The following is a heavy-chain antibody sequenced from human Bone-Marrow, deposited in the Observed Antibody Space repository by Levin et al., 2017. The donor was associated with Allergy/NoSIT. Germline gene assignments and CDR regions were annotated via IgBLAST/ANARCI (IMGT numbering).Heavy chain of an antibody. J-gene: IGHJ4*02. CDR2: INPNSGGP. Sequence: GESLKISCKASGYTFTGYYLHWVRQAPGQGPEWMGWINPNSGGPNYAQKSQGRVTMTRDTSISTAYMELSRLRSDDTAVYYCARLSHYNDSCWGPGTLVTVSS. D-gene: IGHD3-22*01. V-gene: IGHV1-2*02. CDR3: ARLSHYNDSC. CDR1: GYTFTGYY.